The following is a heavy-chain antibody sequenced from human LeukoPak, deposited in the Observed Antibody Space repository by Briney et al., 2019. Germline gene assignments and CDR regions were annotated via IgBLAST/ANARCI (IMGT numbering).Heavy chain of an antibody. CDR3: ASRFYDILTGYGNYFDY. Sequence: SVKVSCKASGGTFSSYAISWVRQAPGQGLEWMGGIIPIFGTANYAQKFQGRVTITADESTSTAYMELSSLRSEDTAVYYCASRFYDILTGYGNYFDYWGQGTLVTVSS. D-gene: IGHD3-9*01. CDR1: GGTFSSYA. CDR2: IIPIFGTA. V-gene: IGHV1-69*13. J-gene: IGHJ4*02.